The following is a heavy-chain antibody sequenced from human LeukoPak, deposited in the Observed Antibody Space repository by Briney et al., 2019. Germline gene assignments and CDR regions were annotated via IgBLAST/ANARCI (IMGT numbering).Heavy chain of an antibody. V-gene: IGHV4-59*01. CDR2: IYHSGTT. D-gene: IGHD3-16*01. CDR3: AQKAPLSPAHPQQ. Sequence: SETLSLTCTVSGGSITSYFGTWIRQPPGKGLEWIGYIYHSGTTNYNASLKSRVTISVDTSKSRFSLSLGSVTAANSALYYCAQKAPLSPAHPQQWGQGTLVTVSS. J-gene: IGHJ1*01. CDR1: GGSITSYF.